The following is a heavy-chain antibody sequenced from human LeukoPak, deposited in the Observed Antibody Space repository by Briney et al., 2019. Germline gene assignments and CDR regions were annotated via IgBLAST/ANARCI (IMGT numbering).Heavy chain of an antibody. J-gene: IGHJ4*02. D-gene: IGHD7-27*01. CDR2: ISGGGGST. Sequence: GGSLRLSCAASGFTFSSYAVSWVRQAPGKGLEWASAISGGGGSTYYADSVKGRFTISRDNSNNTLYLQMNSLRAEDTAVYYCAKQDTGEAHFDYWGQGTLVTVSS. V-gene: IGHV3-23*01. CDR3: AKQDTGEAHFDY. CDR1: GFTFSSYA.